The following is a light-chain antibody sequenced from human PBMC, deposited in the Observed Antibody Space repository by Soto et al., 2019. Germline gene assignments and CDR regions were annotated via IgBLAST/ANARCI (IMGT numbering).Light chain of an antibody. CDR2: DTS. CDR1: QPVSDK. CDR3: QQYNNWFSIT. V-gene: IGKV3-15*01. Sequence: EVVMTQSPANLSLSPGAGATLSCWASQPVSDKLAWYQQKPGQAPTLVIYDTSTRATGIPARFSGSGSGTEFTLTIGSLQSEDFAVYYCQQYNNWFSITFGQGTRLEIK. J-gene: IGKJ5*01.